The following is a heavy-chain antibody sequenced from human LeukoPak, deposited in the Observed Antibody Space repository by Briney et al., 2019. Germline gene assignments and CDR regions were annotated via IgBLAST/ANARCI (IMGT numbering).Heavy chain of an antibody. V-gene: IGHV3-23*01. D-gene: IGHD6-19*01. Sequence: GGSLRLSCAASGFTFSSYAMSWVRQAPGKGLEWVSAISGSGGSTYYADSVKGRFTISRDNSKNTLYLQMNSLRAEDTAVYYCAKDLTVRSSSEQWLVRGVDYWGQGTLVTVSS. CDR2: ISGSGGST. CDR1: GFTFSSYA. CDR3: AKDLTVRSSSEQWLVRGVDY. J-gene: IGHJ4*02.